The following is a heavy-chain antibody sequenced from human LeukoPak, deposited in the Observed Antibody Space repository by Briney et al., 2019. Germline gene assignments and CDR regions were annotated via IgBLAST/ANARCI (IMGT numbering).Heavy chain of an antibody. J-gene: IGHJ4*02. CDR3: SSTAGYSSSWYERSFNY. Sequence: GGSLRLSCAASGFTFSSYWMHWVRQAPGKGLMGVSRINSDGSSTSYADSVKGRFTISRDNAKDTLYLQMNSLRAEDTAVYYCSSTAGYSSSWYERSFNYWGQGTLVTVSS. D-gene: IGHD6-13*01. CDR1: GFTFSSYW. V-gene: IGHV3-74*01. CDR2: INSDGSST.